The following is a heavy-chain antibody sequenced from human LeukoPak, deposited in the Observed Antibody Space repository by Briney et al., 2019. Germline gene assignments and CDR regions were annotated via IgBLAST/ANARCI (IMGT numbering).Heavy chain of an antibody. CDR2: IIPIFGTA. D-gene: IGHD3-3*01. Sequence: ASVKVSCKASGGTFSSYAISWVRQAPGQGLEWMGRIIPIFGTANYAQKFQGRVTITTDESTSTAYMELSSLRSEDTAVYYCARDRIGHDFWSGSSSSPFDYWGQGTLLTVSS. CDR3: ARDRIGHDFWSGSSSSPFDY. J-gene: IGHJ4*02. V-gene: IGHV1-69*05. CDR1: GGTFSSYA.